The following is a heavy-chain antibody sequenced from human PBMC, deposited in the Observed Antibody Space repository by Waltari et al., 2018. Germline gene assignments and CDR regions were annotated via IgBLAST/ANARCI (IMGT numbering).Heavy chain of an antibody. Sequence: QVQLVQSGPEVKKPGASVKVSCKTSGYNFVGYGISWVRQAPGQGLEWMGYSTTNNGKAKYAEKFQGRLTLTTDTSTSTAYLEVRSLTPDDTAVYYCARDRIRKDFWGQGALVTVSS. CDR1: GYNFVGYG. D-gene: IGHD3-10*01. V-gene: IGHV1-18*01. CDR3: ARDRIRKDF. J-gene: IGHJ4*02. CDR2: STTNNGKA.